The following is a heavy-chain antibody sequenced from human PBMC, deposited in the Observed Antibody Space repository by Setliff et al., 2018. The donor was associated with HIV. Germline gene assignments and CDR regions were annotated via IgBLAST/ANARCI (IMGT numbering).Heavy chain of an antibody. V-gene: IGHV4-39*01. CDR1: GGSISSSSYY. J-gene: IGHJ3*02. CDR3: ARHRGPPWDAFDI. CDR2: IYYSGST. Sequence: SETLSLTCTVSGGSISSSSYYWGWIRQPPGKGLEWIGSIYYSGSTYYNPSLKSRVTISVDTSKNQFSLKLSSVTAADTAVYYCARHRGPPWDAFDIWGQGTMVTVSS.